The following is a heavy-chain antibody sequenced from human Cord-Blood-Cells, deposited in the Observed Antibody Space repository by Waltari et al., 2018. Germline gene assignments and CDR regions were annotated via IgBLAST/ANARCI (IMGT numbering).Heavy chain of an antibody. Sequence: EVQLVESGGGLVQPGGSLRRSCAASGFTFSSYGMHWVRQAPGKGLVWVSRINSDGSSTSYADSVKGRFTISRDNAKNTLYLQMNSLRAEDTAVYYCARDHTESGSYRFDPWGQGTLVTVSS. D-gene: IGHD1-26*01. J-gene: IGHJ5*02. V-gene: IGHV3-74*01. CDR2: INSDGSST. CDR3: ARDHTESGSYRFDP. CDR1: GFTFSSYG.